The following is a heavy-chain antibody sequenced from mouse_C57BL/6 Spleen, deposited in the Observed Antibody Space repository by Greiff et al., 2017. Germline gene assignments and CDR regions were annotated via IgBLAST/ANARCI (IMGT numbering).Heavy chain of an antibody. Sequence: VQLQQSGAELMKPGASVKLSCKATGYTFTGYWIEWVKQRPGHGLEWIGEILPGSGSTNYNEKFKGKATFTADTSSNTAYMQLSSLTTEDSAIYYCARGGLKRCSSFTRAMGYWGQGTSVTVSS. CDR1: GYTFTGYW. D-gene: IGHD1-1*01. V-gene: IGHV1-9*01. J-gene: IGHJ4*01. CDR2: ILPGSGST. CDR3: ARGGLKRCSSFTRAMGY.